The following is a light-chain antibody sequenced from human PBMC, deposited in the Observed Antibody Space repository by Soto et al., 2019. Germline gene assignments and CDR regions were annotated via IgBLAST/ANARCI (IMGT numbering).Light chain of an antibody. J-gene: IGKJ5*01. Sequence: DSQMTQSPSTLSASVGDRVTITCRASQSISSWLAWYQQKPGKAPRLLIYKGSTLESGVPSRFSGSGSGTNFTLTISSLQPEDFATYYCQQANSFPITFGQGTRLEIK. CDR3: QQANSFPIT. CDR1: QSISSW. CDR2: KGS. V-gene: IGKV1-5*03.